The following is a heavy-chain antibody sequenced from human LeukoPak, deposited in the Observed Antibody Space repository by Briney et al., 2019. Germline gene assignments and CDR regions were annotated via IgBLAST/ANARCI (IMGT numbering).Heavy chain of an antibody. CDR3: AGGRGYQLTNYYYYYGMDV. CDR2: MYKNVIT. Sequence: SETLSLTCTVSGGSISSTTCYWGWVRQPPGKGLEWIGSMYKNVITYYNPSLESRVTISVDTSKNQFSLKLSSVTAADTAVYYCAGGRGYQLTNYYYYYGMDVWGQGTTVTVSS. D-gene: IGHD2-2*01. J-gene: IGHJ6*02. CDR1: GGSISSTTCY. V-gene: IGHV4-39*01.